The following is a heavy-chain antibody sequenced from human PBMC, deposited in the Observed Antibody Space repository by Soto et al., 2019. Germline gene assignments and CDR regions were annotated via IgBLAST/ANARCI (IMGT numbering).Heavy chain of an antibody. D-gene: IGHD3-10*01. Sequence: EVQLLGSGGGLVQPGGSLRLSCAASGLTFSTYAMSWVRQAPGKGVEWVSSISGNGANTYYTDSVKGRFIISRDNSKNTLFLQMNSLGAEDTSLYYCAKDRPNYYGSGGGYYKAGGDYWGQGTLVTVSS. CDR3: AKDRPNYYGSGGGYYKAGGDY. J-gene: IGHJ4*02. CDR2: ISGNGANT. CDR1: GLTFSTYA. V-gene: IGHV3-23*01.